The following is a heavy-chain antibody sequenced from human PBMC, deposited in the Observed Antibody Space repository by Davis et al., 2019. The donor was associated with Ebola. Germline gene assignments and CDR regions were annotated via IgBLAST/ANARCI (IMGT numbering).Heavy chain of an antibody. V-gene: IGHV3-7*01. Sequence: PGGSLRLSCAASGFTFSSYWMSWVRQAPGKGLEWVANIKQDGSEKYYVDSVKGRFTISRDNAKNSLYLQMNSLRAEDTAVYYCAREGKLGIAAAGTFDYWGQGTLVTVSS. CDR3: AREGKLGIAAAGTFDY. CDR1: GFTFSSYW. CDR2: IKQDGSEK. J-gene: IGHJ4*02. D-gene: IGHD6-13*01.